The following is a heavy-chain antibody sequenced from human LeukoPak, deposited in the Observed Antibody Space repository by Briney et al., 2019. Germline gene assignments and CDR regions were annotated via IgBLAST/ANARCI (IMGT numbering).Heavy chain of an antibody. J-gene: IGHJ4*02. D-gene: IGHD5-18*01. CDR1: GFTFSSYW. CDR3: ASVLSTAMDYYFDY. CDR2: IKQDGSEK. Sequence: GGSLRLSCAASGFTFSSYWMSWVRQAPGKGLEWVANIKQDGSEKYYVDSVKGRFTISRDNAKNSLYLQMNSLRAEDTAVYYCASVLSTAMDYYFDYWGQGTLVTVSS. V-gene: IGHV3-7*01.